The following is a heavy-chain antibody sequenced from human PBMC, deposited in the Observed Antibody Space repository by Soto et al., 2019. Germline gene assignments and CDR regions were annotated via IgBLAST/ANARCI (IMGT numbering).Heavy chain of an antibody. Sequence: ASVTVPCKASGFTFTSSAFQWVRPARGQRLEWIGWIAVGSSYTNYAQRFQDRVTLTRDMSTATTYMELSGLTADDTAVYYCATPTPLRGGIITNLNFDFWGQGTLVTVSS. CDR2: IAVGSSYT. CDR3: ATPTPLRGGIITNLNFDF. D-gene: IGHD3-10*01. J-gene: IGHJ4*02. CDR1: GFTFTSSA. V-gene: IGHV1-58*01.